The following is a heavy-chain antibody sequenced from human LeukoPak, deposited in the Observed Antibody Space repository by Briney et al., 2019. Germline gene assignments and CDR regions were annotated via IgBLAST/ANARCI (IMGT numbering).Heavy chain of an antibody. CDR3: AREFGTHYYGSGSYDY. CDR1: GGSIFSYY. V-gene: IGHV4-4*07. J-gene: IGHJ4*02. Sequence: PSETLSLTCTVSGGSIFSYYWSWIRQPAGKGLEWIGRIYTSGSTNYNPSLKSRVTMSVDTSKNQFSLKLSSVTAADTAVYYCAREFGTHYYGSGSYDYWGQGTLVTVSS. CDR2: IYTSGST. D-gene: IGHD3-10*01.